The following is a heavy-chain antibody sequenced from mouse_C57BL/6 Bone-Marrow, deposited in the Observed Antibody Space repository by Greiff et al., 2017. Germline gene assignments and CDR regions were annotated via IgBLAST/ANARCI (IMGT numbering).Heavy chain of an antibody. J-gene: IGHJ4*01. Sequence: VQLQQSGPELVKPGASVKMSCKASGYTFTDYNMHWVKQSHGKSLEWIGYINPNNGGTSYNQKFKGKATLTVNKSSSTAYMELRSLTSKDSAVYYCARGVTVNYAMDYWGQGTSVTVSS. D-gene: IGHD2-2*01. V-gene: IGHV1-22*01. CDR3: ARGVTVNYAMDY. CDR1: GYTFTDYN. CDR2: INPNNGGT.